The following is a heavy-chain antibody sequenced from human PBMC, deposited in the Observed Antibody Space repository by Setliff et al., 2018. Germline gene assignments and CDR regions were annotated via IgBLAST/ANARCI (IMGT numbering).Heavy chain of an antibody. CDR3: AKELEATTYYYYYYGMDV. CDR1: GFTFSSYW. CDR2: IKQDGSEK. J-gene: IGHJ6*02. D-gene: IGHD1-26*01. V-gene: IGHV3-7*05. Sequence: GGSLRLSCAASGFTFSSYWMSWVRQAPGKGLEWVANIKQDGSEKYYADSVKGRFTISRDNSKNTLYLQMNSLRAEDTAVYYCAKELEATTYYYYYYGMDVWGQGTTVTVSS.